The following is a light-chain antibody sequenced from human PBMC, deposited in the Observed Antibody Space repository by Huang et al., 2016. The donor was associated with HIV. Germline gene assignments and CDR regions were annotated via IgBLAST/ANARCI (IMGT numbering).Light chain of an antibody. V-gene: IGKV3-11*01. J-gene: IGKJ3*01. CDR2: ATS. CDR1: QSVSSS. CDR3: QQRSNWPLFT. Sequence: EIVLTQSPATLSLSPGERATLSCKASQSVSSSLAWYPQKPGQAPRLLIYATSNRATGIPARFSGSESGTDFTLTISSLEPEDFAVYYCQQRSNWPLFTFGPGTKVDIK.